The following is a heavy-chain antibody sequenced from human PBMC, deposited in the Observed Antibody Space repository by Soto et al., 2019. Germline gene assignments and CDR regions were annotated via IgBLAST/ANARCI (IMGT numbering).Heavy chain of an antibody. CDR2: ISGSGGST. Sequence: EVQLLESGGGLVQPGGSLRLSCAASGFTFSSYAMSWVRQAPGKGLEWVSAISGSGGSTYYADSVKGRFTISRDNSKKSLYLQMNSLRAEDTAVYYCAKALPLTYYYDSSGYYYPPSHFDYWGQGTLVTVSS. D-gene: IGHD3-22*01. CDR3: AKALPLTYYYDSSGYYYPPSHFDY. J-gene: IGHJ4*02. CDR1: GFTFSSYA. V-gene: IGHV3-23*01.